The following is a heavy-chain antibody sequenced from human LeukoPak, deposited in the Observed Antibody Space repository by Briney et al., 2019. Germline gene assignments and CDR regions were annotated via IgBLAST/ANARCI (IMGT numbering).Heavy chain of an antibody. D-gene: IGHD5-12*01. V-gene: IGHV4-34*01. CDR2: INHSGST. J-gene: IGHJ4*02. CDR3: ARRYSGYGRHNDY. Sequence: PSETLSLTCAVYGGSFSGYYWSWIRQPPGKGLEWIGEINHSGSTNYNPSLKSRVTISVDTSKNHFSLKLSSVTAADTAVYYCARRYSGYGRHNDYWGQGTLVTVSS. CDR1: GGSFSGYY.